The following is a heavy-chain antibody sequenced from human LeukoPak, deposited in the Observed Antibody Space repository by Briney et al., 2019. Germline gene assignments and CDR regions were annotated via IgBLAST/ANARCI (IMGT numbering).Heavy chain of an antibody. Sequence: ASVKVSCKASGYTFTGYSMHWVRQAPGQGLEWMGRINPNSGDTNYAQKFQGRVTMTRDTSISTAYMELSRLRSDDTAFYYCAKTYYYGSGSSFWFDPWGRGTLVTVSS. D-gene: IGHD3-10*01. CDR3: AKTYYYGSGSSFWFDP. CDR2: INPNSGDT. V-gene: IGHV1-2*06. CDR1: GYTFTGYS. J-gene: IGHJ5*02.